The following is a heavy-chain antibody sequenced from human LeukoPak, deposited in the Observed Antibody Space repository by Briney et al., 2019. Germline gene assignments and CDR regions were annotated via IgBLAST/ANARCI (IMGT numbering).Heavy chain of an antibody. CDR3: AKSIVVVPAATDY. CDR1: GFTFSSYA. J-gene: IGHJ4*02. V-gene: IGHV3-23*01. Sequence: GGCPRLACAASGFTFSSYAISWARQAPGKGLGWVSAISGSGSSTYYADAVKGRFTISRDNSKNTLYLQMNSLRAEDTAVYYCAKSIVVVPAATDYWGQGTLVTVSS. CDR2: ISGSGSST. D-gene: IGHD2-2*01.